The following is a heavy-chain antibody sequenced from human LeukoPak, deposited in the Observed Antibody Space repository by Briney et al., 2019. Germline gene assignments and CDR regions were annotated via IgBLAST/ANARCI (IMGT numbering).Heavy chain of an antibody. Sequence: PGGSLRLSGATSGFTFSTYTMNWVRQAPGKGLEWVSYISSSSGTIYYADSVKGRFTISRDNAKNSLYLQMNSLRAEDTAVYYCAREWRGAFDYWGQGTLVTVSS. CDR2: ISSSSGTI. CDR3: AREWRGAFDY. V-gene: IGHV3-48*01. J-gene: IGHJ4*02. D-gene: IGHD4/OR15-4a*01. CDR1: GFTFSTYT.